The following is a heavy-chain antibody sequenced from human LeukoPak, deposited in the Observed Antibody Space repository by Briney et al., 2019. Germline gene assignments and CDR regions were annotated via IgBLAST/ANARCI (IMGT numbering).Heavy chain of an antibody. V-gene: IGHV3-74*01. Sequence: GGSLRLSFAASGFTFNINWMHWVRQAPGRGLVWVSRINTDGSTTDYADSVKGRFTISRDNAKNTLHLQMNSLRAEDTAVYYCARGLNWNQIDYWGQGSLVTVSS. J-gene: IGHJ4*02. CDR1: GFTFNINW. CDR3: ARGLNWNQIDY. D-gene: IGHD1-20*01. CDR2: INTDGSTT.